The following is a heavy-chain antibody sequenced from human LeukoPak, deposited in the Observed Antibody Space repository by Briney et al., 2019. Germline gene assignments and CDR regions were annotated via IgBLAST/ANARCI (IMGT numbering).Heavy chain of an antibody. CDR2: INPNSGGT. V-gene: IGHV1-2*02. CDR1: GYTFTGYY. D-gene: IGHD3-22*01. Sequence: ASVKVSCKASGYTFTGYYMHWVRQAPGQGLEWMGWINPNSGGTNYAQKFRGRVTMTRDTSISTAYMELSRLRSGDTAVYYCARDLLDSSGYHIRPIDYWGQGTLVTVSS. J-gene: IGHJ4*02. CDR3: ARDLLDSSGYHIRPIDY.